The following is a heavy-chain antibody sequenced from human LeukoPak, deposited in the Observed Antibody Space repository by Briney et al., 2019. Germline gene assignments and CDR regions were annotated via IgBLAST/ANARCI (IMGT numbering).Heavy chain of an antibody. CDR3: ASHHSSGYYFGGD. Sequence: GGSLRLSCAASGFTFSSYGMHWVRQAPGEGLEWVAVIWYDGSNKYYADSVKGRFTISRDNSKNTLYLQMNSLRAEDTAVYYCASHHSSGYYFGGDWGQGTLVTVSS. D-gene: IGHD3-22*01. V-gene: IGHV3-33*01. J-gene: IGHJ4*02. CDR1: GFTFSSYG. CDR2: IWYDGSNK.